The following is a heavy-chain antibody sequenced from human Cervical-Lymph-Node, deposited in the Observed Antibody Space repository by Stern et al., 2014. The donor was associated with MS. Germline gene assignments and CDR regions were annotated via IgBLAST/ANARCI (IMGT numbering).Heavy chain of an antibody. D-gene: IGHD2-15*01. V-gene: IGHV4-59*01. J-gene: IGHJ5*02. CDR3: ARVVVLAGSRWFDP. Sequence: QAQLQDSGPGLVKPSETLSLTCTVSCASISGNYWSWIRQPPGKGLEWIGYNYYTGSASYNHSLKSRVTISIDSSKTQFSLSLNSVTAADTAVYYCARVVVLAGSRWFDPWGQGILVSVSS. CDR2: NYYTGSA. CDR1: CASISGNY.